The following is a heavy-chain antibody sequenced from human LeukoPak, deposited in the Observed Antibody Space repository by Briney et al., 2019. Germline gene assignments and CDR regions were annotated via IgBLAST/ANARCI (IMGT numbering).Heavy chain of an antibody. D-gene: IGHD4-17*01. V-gene: IGHV3-74*01. Sequence: GGSLRLSCAASGFTFSSYWMHWVRQAPGKGLVWVTRINSDGSSTNYADSVKGRFTISRDNAKNTLYLQMDSLRAEDTAVYYCARDATTVTTADLYFWGQGTLAPVSS. J-gene: IGHJ4*02. CDR1: GFTFSSYW. CDR2: INSDGSST. CDR3: ARDATTVTTADLYF.